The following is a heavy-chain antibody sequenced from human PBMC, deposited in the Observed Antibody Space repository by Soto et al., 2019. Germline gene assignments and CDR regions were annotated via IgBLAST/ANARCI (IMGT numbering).Heavy chain of an antibody. Sequence: QVQLQESGPGLVKPSQTLSLTCTVSGGSISSGGYYWSWIRQHPGKGLEWIGHIYDSGTAYYGPSLESRVTISVDTSKNQVSLKLSSVTAADTAVYYCASYCGGDCSGYWGQGTLVTVSS. D-gene: IGHD2-21*02. J-gene: IGHJ4*02. CDR2: IYDSGTA. V-gene: IGHV4-31*03. CDR3: ASYCGGDCSGY. CDR1: GGSISSGGYY.